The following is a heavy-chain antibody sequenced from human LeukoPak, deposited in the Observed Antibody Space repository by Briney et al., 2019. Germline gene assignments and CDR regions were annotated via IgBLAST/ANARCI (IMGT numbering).Heavy chain of an antibody. J-gene: IGHJ6*03. V-gene: IGHV4-34*01. CDR1: GGSFSGYY. D-gene: IGHD6-13*01. Sequence: SETLSLTCAVYGGSFSGYYWSWIRQPPGKGLEWIGEINHSGSTNYNPSLKRRVTISVDKSKNQFSLKLSSVTAADTAVYYCARGSVSSWHYYYYYMDVWGKGTTVTVSS. CDR2: INHSGST. CDR3: ARGSVSSWHYYYYYMDV.